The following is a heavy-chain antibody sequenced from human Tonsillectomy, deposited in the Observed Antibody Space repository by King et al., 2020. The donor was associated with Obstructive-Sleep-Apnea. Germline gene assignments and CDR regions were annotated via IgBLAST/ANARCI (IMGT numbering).Heavy chain of an antibody. J-gene: IGHJ3*02. D-gene: IGHD5-18*01. CDR1: GVSISSSSYY. Sequence: QLQESGPGLVKPSETLSLTCTVSGVSISSSSYYCGWIRQPPGKGLEWIESIYYTGSTYYNPSLKSRVTISVDTSKNQFSLKLGSVTAAGTAVYYCASVRYSYGYLSAFDIWGQGTMVTVSS. CDR2: IYYTGST. CDR3: ASVRYSYGYLSAFDI. V-gene: IGHV4-39*07.